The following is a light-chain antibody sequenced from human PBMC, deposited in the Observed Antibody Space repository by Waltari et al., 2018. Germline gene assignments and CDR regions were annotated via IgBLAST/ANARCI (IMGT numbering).Light chain of an antibody. CDR2: GDI. J-gene: IGLJ2*01. V-gene: IGLV1-40*01. CDR1: SSNIGAGYD. Sequence: QSVLTQPPSVSGAPGQRVTISCTGSSSNIGAGYDVHWYQQLPGTAPKLPIYGDINRPSGVPDRFSGSKSGSLASLAITGLQAEDEAEYYCQSYDSNLSGVVFGGGTKLTVL. CDR3: QSYDSNLSGVV.